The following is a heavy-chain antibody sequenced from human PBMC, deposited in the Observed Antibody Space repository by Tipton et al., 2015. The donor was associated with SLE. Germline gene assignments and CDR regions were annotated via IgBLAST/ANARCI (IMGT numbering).Heavy chain of an antibody. J-gene: IGHJ3*02. Sequence: QVQLVQSGGGVVQPGRSLRLSCAASGFTFSSYGMHWVRQAPGKGLEWVAVIWYDGSNKYYADSVKGRFTISRDNSKNTLYLQMNSLRAEDTAVYYCARVDMIVVVTSAFDIWGQGTMVTVSS. V-gene: IGHV3-33*01. CDR1: GFTFSSYG. CDR3: ARVDMIVVVTSAFDI. CDR2: IWYDGSNK. D-gene: IGHD3-22*01.